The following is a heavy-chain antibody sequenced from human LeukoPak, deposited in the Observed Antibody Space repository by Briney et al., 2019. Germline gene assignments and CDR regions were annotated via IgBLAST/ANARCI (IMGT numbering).Heavy chain of an antibody. Sequence: GGSLRHSCAASDFTFSAYTMNWIRLAPGKGLEWVSSISSSRTYIYYADSVKGRFTISRDNAKNSLYLQMNSLRAEDTALYFCARASDYGDYFDNWGQGTLVTVSS. CDR1: DFTFSAYT. V-gene: IGHV3-21*06. D-gene: IGHD4-17*01. J-gene: IGHJ4*02. CDR2: ISSSRTYI. CDR3: ARASDYGDYFDN.